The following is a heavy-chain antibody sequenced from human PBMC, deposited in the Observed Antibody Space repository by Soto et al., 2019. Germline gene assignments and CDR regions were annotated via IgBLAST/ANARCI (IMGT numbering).Heavy chain of an antibody. CDR2: ISAYNGNT. CDR1: GYTFTTYG. Sequence: ASVKVSCKASGYTFTTYGISWVRQAPGQGLEWMGWISAYNGNTNYAQKVQGRVTMTIDTSTSTSYMELRSLRSDDTAAYYCARDWAQLWLVRDYYYGMDVWGQGTTVTVAS. D-gene: IGHD6-19*01. V-gene: IGHV1-18*01. J-gene: IGHJ6*02. CDR3: ARDWAQLWLVRDYYYGMDV.